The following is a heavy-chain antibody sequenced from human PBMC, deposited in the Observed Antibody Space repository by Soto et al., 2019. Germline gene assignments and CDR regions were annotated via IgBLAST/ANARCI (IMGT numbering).Heavy chain of an antibody. D-gene: IGHD6-13*01. CDR2: IWSDGTKK. CDR1: GFAFSNYG. CDR3: ARDWWEEPAGKETVSQFDS. V-gene: IGHV3-33*01. Sequence: QVHLVESGGGVVQPGRSLTLSCRASGFAFSNYGIHCVRQAPGRGLEWVAVIWSDGTKKFYAGSVRGRFTNSRDNSKNMIYLQMNSLRAKDTDVYYCARDWWEEPAGKETVSQFDSWGQGTLVTVSS. J-gene: IGHJ4*02.